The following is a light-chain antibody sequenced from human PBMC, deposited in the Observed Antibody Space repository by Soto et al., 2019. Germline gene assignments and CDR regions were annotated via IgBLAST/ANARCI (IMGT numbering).Light chain of an antibody. CDR1: AGTVTGGHY. V-gene: IGLV7-46*01. J-gene: IGLJ2*01. CDR2: DTT. Sequence: QAVVTQEPSLTVSPGGTVTLTCGSSAGTVTGGHYPFWFQQKPGQAPRTLIYDTTNKRPWTPARFSGSLLGGKAALTLSGAQPEDEADYYCLISYPGVRVFGGGTKVTVL. CDR3: LISYPGVRV.